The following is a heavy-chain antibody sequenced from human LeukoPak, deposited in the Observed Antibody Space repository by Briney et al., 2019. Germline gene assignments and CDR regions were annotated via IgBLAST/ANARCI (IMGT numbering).Heavy chain of an antibody. CDR3: ARGWQINSSGGFLDP. V-gene: IGHV1-2*02. Sequence: ASLKVSCQASGYGFTDYYVHWIRQAPGQGLEWMGWINPSSGATIYAQKFQGRVTMTRDTFTTTAYMEIKSLVSHDTAVYYCARGWQINSSGGFLDPWGQGTLVTVSS. CDR1: GYGFTDYY. J-gene: IGHJ5*02. CDR2: INPSSGAT. D-gene: IGHD6-6*01.